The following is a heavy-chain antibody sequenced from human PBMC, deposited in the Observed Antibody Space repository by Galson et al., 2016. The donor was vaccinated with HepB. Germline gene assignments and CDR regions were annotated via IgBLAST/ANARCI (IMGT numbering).Heavy chain of an antibody. V-gene: IGHV3-30*18. CDR2: ISYDGSNK. CDR1: GFSFRSYG. D-gene: IGHD5-12*01. J-gene: IGHJ4*02. Sequence: SLRLSCAASGFSFRSYGMHWVRQAPGKGLEWVAVISYDGSNKYYADSVKGRFTISRDNSKNMVYLQMNSLRAEDTAVFYCAKDLGGYSGYDSPHFDYWGQGTLVAVSS. CDR3: AKDLGGYSGYDSPHFDY.